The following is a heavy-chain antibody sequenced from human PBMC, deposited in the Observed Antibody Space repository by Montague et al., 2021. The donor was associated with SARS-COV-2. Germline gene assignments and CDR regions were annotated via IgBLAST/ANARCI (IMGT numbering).Heavy chain of an antibody. CDR3: VGDAYDPIDGN. V-gene: IGHV4-61*02. Sequence: TLSLTCTVSGGAISDGNYYWSWVRQPAGKGLEWIGRIYVTGNSKSNPSLKSRVTMSIDTAKHQFYLNLTSVTAADTAVYYCVGDAYDPIDGNWGQGTLVTVSS. J-gene: IGHJ4*02. CDR1: GGAISDGNYY. D-gene: IGHD3-3*01. CDR2: IYVTGNS.